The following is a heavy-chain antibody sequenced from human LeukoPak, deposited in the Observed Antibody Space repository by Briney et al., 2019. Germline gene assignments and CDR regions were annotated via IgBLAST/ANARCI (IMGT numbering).Heavy chain of an antibody. CDR2: IWYDGSNK. J-gene: IGHJ4*02. CDR3: ARGALGKYSYVPPPDY. V-gene: IGHV3-33*01. Sequence: GGSLRLSCAASGFTFSSYGMHWVRQAPGKGLEWVAVIWYDGSNKYYADSVKGRFTISRDNSKNTLYLQMNSLRAEDTAVYYCARGALGKYSYVPPPDYWGQGTLVTVSS. D-gene: IGHD5-18*01. CDR1: GFTFSSYG.